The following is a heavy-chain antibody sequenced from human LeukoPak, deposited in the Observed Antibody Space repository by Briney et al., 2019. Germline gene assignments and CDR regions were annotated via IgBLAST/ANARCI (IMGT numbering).Heavy chain of an antibody. D-gene: IGHD3-3*01. J-gene: IGHJ5*02. V-gene: IGHV4-39*01. Sequence: SETLSLTCTVSGDSIISSSYYWGWIRQPPGKGLEWIGSIYYSGSTYYNPFLKTRVTISVDTSKNQFSLKLSSVTAADTAVYYCATTFTIFGPFDPWGQGTLVTVSS. CDR1: GDSIISSSYY. CDR3: ATTFTIFGPFDP. CDR2: IYYSGST.